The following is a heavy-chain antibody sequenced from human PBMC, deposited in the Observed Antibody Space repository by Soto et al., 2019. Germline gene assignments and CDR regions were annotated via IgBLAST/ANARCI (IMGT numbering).Heavy chain of an antibody. D-gene: IGHD3-10*01. V-gene: IGHV4-34*01. CDR3: ARWVRFGELSHYYYYGMDV. Sequence: SETLSLTCAVYGGSFSGYYWSWIRQPPGKGLEWIGEINHSGSTNYNPSLKSRVTISVDTSKNQFSLKLISVTAADTAVYYCARWVRFGELSHYYYYGMDVWGQGTTVTVSS. J-gene: IGHJ6*02. CDR2: INHSGST. CDR1: GGSFSGYY.